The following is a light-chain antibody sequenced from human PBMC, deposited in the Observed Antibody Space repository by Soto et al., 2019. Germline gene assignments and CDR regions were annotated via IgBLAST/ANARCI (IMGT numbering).Light chain of an antibody. V-gene: IGKV3D-15*01. Sequence: EIVLTQSPGTLSLSPGERATLSCRASQRISNSYLAWYQQKPGQAPRLLIYGASSRATGIPARFSGSGSGSEFTLTISGLQSEDFAVYYCQQYNDRPPITFGQGTRLEIK. CDR2: GAS. CDR3: QQYNDRPPIT. J-gene: IGKJ5*01. CDR1: QRISNS.